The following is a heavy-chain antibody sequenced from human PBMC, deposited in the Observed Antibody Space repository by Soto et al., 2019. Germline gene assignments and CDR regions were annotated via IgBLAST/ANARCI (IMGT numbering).Heavy chain of an antibody. CDR3: ARGSQWIQLWLSGRNLGYGMDV. V-gene: IGHV4-34*01. CDR1: GGSFSGYY. CDR2: INHSGST. J-gene: IGHJ6*02. Sequence: PSETLSLTCAVYGGSFSGYYWSWIRQPPGKGLEWIGEINHSGSTNYNPSLKSRVTISVDTSKNQFSLKLSSVTAADTAVYYCARGSQWIQLWLSGRNLGYGMDVWGQGTTVTVSS. D-gene: IGHD5-18*01.